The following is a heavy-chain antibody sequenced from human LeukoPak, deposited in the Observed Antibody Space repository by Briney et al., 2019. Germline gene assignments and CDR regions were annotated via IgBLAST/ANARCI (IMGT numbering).Heavy chain of an antibody. CDR1: GYTFTSYG. J-gene: IGHJ3*02. D-gene: IGHD2-2*01. Sequence: GASVKVSCKASGYTFTSYGISWVRQAPGQGLEWMGWISAYNGNTNYAQKLQGRVTMTTDTSTSTAYMELRSLRSDDTAVYYCARDYSHCSSTSCYSDAFDIWGQGTMVTVSS. CDR2: ISAYNGNT. CDR3: ARDYSHCSSTSCYSDAFDI. V-gene: IGHV1-18*01.